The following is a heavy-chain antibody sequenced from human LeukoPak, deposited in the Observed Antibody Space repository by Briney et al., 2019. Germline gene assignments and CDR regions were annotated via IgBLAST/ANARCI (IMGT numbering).Heavy chain of an antibody. Sequence: ASVKVSCKAPGGTFSSYTISWVRQAPGQGLEWMGRIIPILGIANYAQKFQGRVTITADKSTSTAYMELSSLRSEDTAVYYCARSLTPGGFDYWGQGTLVTVSS. CDR1: GGTFSSYT. V-gene: IGHV1-69*02. J-gene: IGHJ4*02. CDR2: IIPILGIA. CDR3: ARSLTPGGFDY. D-gene: IGHD1-1*01.